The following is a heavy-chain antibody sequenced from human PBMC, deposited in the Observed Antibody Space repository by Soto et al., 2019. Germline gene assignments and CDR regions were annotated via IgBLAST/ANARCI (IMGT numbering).Heavy chain of an antibody. Sequence: SETLSLTCAVYGASFSGYYWSWIRQPPGKGLEWIGEINHSGSTNYNPSLKSRVTISVDTSKNQFSLKLSSVTAADTAVYYCARGWLDAFDIWGQGTMVTVSS. CDR3: ARGWLDAFDI. CDR2: INHSGST. J-gene: IGHJ3*02. CDR1: GASFSGYY. D-gene: IGHD5-12*01. V-gene: IGHV4-34*01.